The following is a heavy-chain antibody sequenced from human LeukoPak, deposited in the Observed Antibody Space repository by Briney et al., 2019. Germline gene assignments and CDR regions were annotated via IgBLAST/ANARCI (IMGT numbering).Heavy chain of an antibody. CDR1: GLTFRSYA. Sequence: PGGSLRLSCAASGLTFRSYAMSWVRQAPGQGRQWVSSISASGSSTWYADSVKGRFTIYRDNSKNTLSLQMNNLRAEDTAIYYCATNYGDYVNWFDPWGQGTLVTVSS. CDR3: ATNYGDYVNWFDP. J-gene: IGHJ5*02. D-gene: IGHD4-17*01. V-gene: IGHV3-23*01. CDR2: ISASGSST.